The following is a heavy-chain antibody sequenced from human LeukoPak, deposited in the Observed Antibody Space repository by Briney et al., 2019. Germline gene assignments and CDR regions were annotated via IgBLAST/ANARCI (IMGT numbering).Heavy chain of an antibody. CDR1: GGSFSGYY. D-gene: IGHD6-13*01. J-gene: IGHJ6*03. CDR2: INHSGST. Sequence: SETLSLTCAVYGGSFSGYYRSWIRQPPGKGLEWIGEINHSGSTNYNPSLKSRVTISVDTSKNQFSLKLSSVTAADTAVYYCARGPRYSSSWYWPYYYYMDVWGKGTTVTVSS. CDR3: ARGPRYSSSWYWPYYYYMDV. V-gene: IGHV4-34*01.